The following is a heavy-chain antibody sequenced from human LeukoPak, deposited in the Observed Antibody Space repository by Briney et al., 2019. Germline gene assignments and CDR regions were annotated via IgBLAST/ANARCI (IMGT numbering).Heavy chain of an antibody. J-gene: IGHJ4*02. CDR3: ARDIGLVRGIIMAH. V-gene: IGHV1-18*01. CDR2: ISLATGAP. Sequence: ASVKVSCKASGYIFTSYGISWVRQAPGQGLEWVAWISLATGAPSYAQKFQGRVTLTTDTSTSTAYMELRSLKSDDTAVYYCARDIGLVRGIIMAHWGQGTQVTVSS. D-gene: IGHD3-10*01. CDR1: GYIFTSYG.